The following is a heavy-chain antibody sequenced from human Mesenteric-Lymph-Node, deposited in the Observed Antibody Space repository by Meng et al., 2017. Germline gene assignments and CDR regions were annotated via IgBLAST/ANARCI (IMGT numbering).Heavy chain of an antibody. Sequence: SLMIYCAASGFPFSSYAMLWVRHAPDTGLEWMTLISFDGNFEYYANSVKGRFTISRDNSKNTLFLQMDNLGAEDTTVDYCARGSRVGGVIMPLDNWGQGTLVTVSS. D-gene: IGHD3-10*01. CDR2: ISFDGNFE. J-gene: IGHJ4*02. CDR3: ARGSRVGGVIMPLDN. V-gene: IGHV3-30*04. CDR1: GFPFSSYA.